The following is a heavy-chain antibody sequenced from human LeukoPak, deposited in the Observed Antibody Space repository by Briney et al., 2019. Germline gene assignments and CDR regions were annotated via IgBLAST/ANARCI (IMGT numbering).Heavy chain of an antibody. J-gene: IGHJ4*02. CDR2: IRSKAYGGTT. Sequence: GGSLRLSCTASGFTFGDYAMSWVRQAPGKGLEWVGFIRSKAYGGTTEYAASVKGRFTISRDDSKSIAYLQTNSLKTEDTAVYYCTRGGYSGYDFRYYFDYWGQGTLVTVSS. CDR1: GFTFGDYA. V-gene: IGHV3-49*04. CDR3: TRGGYSGYDFRYYFDY. D-gene: IGHD5-12*01.